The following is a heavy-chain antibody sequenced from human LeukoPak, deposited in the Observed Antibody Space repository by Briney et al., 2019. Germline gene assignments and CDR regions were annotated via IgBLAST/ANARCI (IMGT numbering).Heavy chain of an antibody. CDR1: GFTFSSYA. CDR2: ISGSGGST. V-gene: IGHV3-23*01. Sequence: GGSLRLSCAASGFTFSSYAMSWVRQAPGKGLEWVSAISGSGGSTYYADSVKGRLTISRDNSKNTLYLQMNSLRAEDTAVYYCAKGRPGITIFGVVNLYYYYGMDVWGQGTTVTVSS. CDR3: AKGRPGITIFGVVNLYYYYGMDV. J-gene: IGHJ6*02. D-gene: IGHD3-3*01.